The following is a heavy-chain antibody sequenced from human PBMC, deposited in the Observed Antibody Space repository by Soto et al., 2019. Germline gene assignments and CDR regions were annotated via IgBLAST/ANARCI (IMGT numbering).Heavy chain of an antibody. V-gene: IGHV3-7*01. Sequence: EVRLVESGGGLVQPGGSLRLSCAASGFMFNNYWMSWVRQAPGKGLEWVANIKKDGSEKYYLDSVKGRFTISRDNAKNSVYLQMSILRVEDTAVYYCGYQYGDYAADAEFFQHWGQGTLVTVSS. CDR1: GFMFNNYW. CDR3: GYQYGDYAADAEFFQH. J-gene: IGHJ1*01. D-gene: IGHD4-17*01. CDR2: IKKDGSEK.